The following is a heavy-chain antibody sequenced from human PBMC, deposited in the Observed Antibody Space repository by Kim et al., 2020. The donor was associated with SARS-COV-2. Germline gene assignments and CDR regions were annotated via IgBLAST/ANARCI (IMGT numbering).Heavy chain of an antibody. J-gene: IGHJ1*01. D-gene: IGHD3-9*01. V-gene: IGHV3-9*01. Sequence: AYADSVKGRFIISRDNAKNSLHLQMNSLRAEDTALYYCARDSTGYFEYFQEWGQGTLVTASS. CDR3: ARDSTGYFEYFQE.